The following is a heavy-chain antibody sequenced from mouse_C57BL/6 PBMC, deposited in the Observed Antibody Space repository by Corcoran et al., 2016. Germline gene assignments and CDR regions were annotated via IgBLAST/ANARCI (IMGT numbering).Heavy chain of an antibody. V-gene: IGHV9-3*01. D-gene: IGHD2-1*01. CDR3: ARCYYGNSYYFDY. CDR2: INTYSGVP. CDR1: GYTFTTYG. Sequence: QIQLVQSGPELKKPGETVKISCKASGYTFTTYGMSWVKQAPGKGLKWMGWINTYSGVPTYADDFKGRFAFSLETSASTAYLQINNLKNEDTATYFCARCYYGNSYYFDYWGQGTTLTVSS. J-gene: IGHJ2*01.